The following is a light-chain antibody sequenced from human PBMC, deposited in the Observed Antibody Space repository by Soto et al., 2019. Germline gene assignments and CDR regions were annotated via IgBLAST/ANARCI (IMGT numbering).Light chain of an antibody. J-gene: IGKJ4*01. Sequence: EIEMTQSPATLSLSPGERATLYCWASQSVSSNLAWYQQKPGQAPRLLIYGASTRVTGVPARFSGSGSGTEFILIISSLQSEDFAVYYCQQYHNWPLTFGGGTKVDIK. CDR3: QQYHNWPLT. V-gene: IGKV3-15*01. CDR1: QSVSSN. CDR2: GAS.